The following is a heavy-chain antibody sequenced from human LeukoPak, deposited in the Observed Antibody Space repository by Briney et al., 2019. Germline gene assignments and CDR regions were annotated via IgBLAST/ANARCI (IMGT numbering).Heavy chain of an antibody. CDR3: ASPPSSVYYYYMDV. CDR1: GFTFSSYS. Sequence: GGSLRLSWAASGFTFSSYSMNWVRQAPGKGLEWVSSISSSSSYIYYADSVKGRFTISRDNAKNSLYLQMNSLRAEDTAVYYCASPPSSVYYYYMDVWGKGTTVTVSS. D-gene: IGHD3-10*01. V-gene: IGHV3-21*01. CDR2: ISSSSSYI. J-gene: IGHJ6*03.